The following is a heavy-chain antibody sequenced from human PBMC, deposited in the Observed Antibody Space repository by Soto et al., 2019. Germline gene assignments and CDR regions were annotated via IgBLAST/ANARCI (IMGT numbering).Heavy chain of an antibody. CDR3: ARLIGNSWLDS. CDR2: TYYRSNWYT. CDR1: GDSVSTTSGT. Sequence: SPTLSLTCAIRGDSVSTTSGTWDWIRQSTSRGREWLGRTYYRSNWYTDYAVSVKGRITISPDTSNNHLSLQLNSVTPDVTAVYYCARLIGNSWLDSWGQGTLVTVSS. D-gene: IGHD2-8*01. J-gene: IGHJ5*01. V-gene: IGHV6-1*01.